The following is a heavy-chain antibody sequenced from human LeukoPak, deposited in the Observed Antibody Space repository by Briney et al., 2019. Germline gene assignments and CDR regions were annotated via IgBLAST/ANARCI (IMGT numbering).Heavy chain of an antibody. CDR3: ATGLYFDWLVAFDI. D-gene: IGHD3-9*01. Sequence: ASVKVSCKVSGYTLTELSMHWLRQAPGKGLEWMGGFDPEDGETIYAQKFQGRVTMTEDTSTDTAYMELSSLRSEDTAVYYCATGLYFDWLVAFDIWGQGTMVTVSS. CDR2: FDPEDGET. J-gene: IGHJ3*02. CDR1: GYTLTELS. V-gene: IGHV1-24*01.